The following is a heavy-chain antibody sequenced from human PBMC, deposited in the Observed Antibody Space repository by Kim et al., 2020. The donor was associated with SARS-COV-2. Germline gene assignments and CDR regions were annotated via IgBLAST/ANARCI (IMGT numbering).Heavy chain of an antibody. V-gene: IGHV4-39*01. J-gene: IGHJ4*02. CDR3: AGQSTGSWGRHSFDF. CDR2: ASFTGTT. D-gene: IGHD6-6*01. Sequence: SETLSLTCSVSGGSISNTWYYWAWIRQPPGEGLEWIGSASFTGTTFDSPSLKSRVTISVDTSKNQFSLSLNSVTATDTAVYFCAGQSTGSWGRHSFDFWGQGALITVSS. CDR1: GGSISNTWYY.